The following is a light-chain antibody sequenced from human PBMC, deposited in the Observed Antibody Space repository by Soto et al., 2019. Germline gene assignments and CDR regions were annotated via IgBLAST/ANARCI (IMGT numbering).Light chain of an antibody. J-gene: IGKJ1*01. CDR3: HDYGTSLTWT. V-gene: IGKV3-20*01. CDR2: GGS. Sequence: EVVLTQSPGALSLSPGEGVTLSCRASQNIRGNELAWYRQKRGQAPRLLIYGGSSRAEGIPDRFSGRGTGTTVTITISRLEPEDSGVYYYHDYGTSLTWTFGQGTKLEIK. CDR1: QNIRGNE.